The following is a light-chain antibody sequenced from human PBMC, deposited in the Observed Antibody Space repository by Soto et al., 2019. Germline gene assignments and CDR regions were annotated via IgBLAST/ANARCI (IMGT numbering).Light chain of an antibody. CDR3: SSFTSSITYV. CDR2: EVS. CDR1: SSDVGGYNS. V-gene: IGLV2-14*01. J-gene: IGLJ1*01. Sequence: QSALTQSASVSGSPGQSITISCTGTSSDVGGYNSVSWYQQHPGKAPKLMLYEVSNRPSGVSDRVSGSKSGNTASLTISGLQAEDEADYYCSSFTSSITYVFGNGTKLTVL.